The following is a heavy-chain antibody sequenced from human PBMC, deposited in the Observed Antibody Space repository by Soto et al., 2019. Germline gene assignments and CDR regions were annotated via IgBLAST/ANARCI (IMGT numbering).Heavy chain of an antibody. D-gene: IGHD3-16*02. V-gene: IGHV3-11*05. CDR2: ISSSSSYT. J-gene: IGHJ6*02. Sequence: GSLRLSWVASGFTFSDYYMSWIRQAPGKGLEWVSYISSSSSYTNYADSVKGRFTISRDNAKNSLYLQMNSLRAEDTAVYYCARDIASNYYYGMDVWGQGTTVTV. CDR3: ARDIASNYYYGMDV. CDR1: GFTFSDYY.